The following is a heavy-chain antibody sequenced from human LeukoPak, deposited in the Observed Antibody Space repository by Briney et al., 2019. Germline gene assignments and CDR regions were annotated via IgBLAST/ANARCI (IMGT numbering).Heavy chain of an antibody. J-gene: IGHJ4*02. Sequence: GASVKVSCKASGYTFTSYYMHWVRQAPGQGLEWMGIINPSGGGTSYAQKFQGRVTMTRDTSTSTVYMELSSLRSEDTAVYYCARDGRFYRGYSYGKPIDYWGQGTLVTVSS. CDR3: ARDGRFYRGYSYGKPIDY. V-gene: IGHV1-46*01. D-gene: IGHD5-18*01. CDR2: INPSGGGT. CDR1: GYTFTSYY.